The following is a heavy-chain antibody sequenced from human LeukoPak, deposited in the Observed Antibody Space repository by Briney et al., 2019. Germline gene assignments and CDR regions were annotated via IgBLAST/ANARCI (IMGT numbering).Heavy chain of an antibody. CDR3: ARGMSQKPFYDFWSGYFSSGDHGFDY. Sequence: ASVKVSCKASGYTFTNYDINWVRQATGQGLEWMGYMNPNSGNSAYAQKFQGRVTITTDASISTAYMELSGLRSEDTAVYYCARGMSQKPFYDFWSGYFSSGDHGFDYWGQGTLVTVSS. D-gene: IGHD3-3*01. CDR2: MNPNSGNS. CDR1: GYTFTNYD. J-gene: IGHJ4*02. V-gene: IGHV1-8*01.